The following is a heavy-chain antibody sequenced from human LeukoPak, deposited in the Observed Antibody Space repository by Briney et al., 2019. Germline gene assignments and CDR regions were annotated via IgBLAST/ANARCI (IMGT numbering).Heavy chain of an antibody. CDR1: GFTFSDYY. V-gene: IGHV3-11*01. CDR2: ISSSGSTI. CDR3: APDIVVVPAAIQSPRTNDAFDI. Sequence: GGSLRLSCAASGFTFSDYYMSWIRQAPGKGLEWVSYISSSGSTIYYADSVKGRFTISRDNAKNSLYLQMNSLRAEDTAVYYCAPDIVVVPAAIQSPRTNDAFDIWGQGTMDTVSS. D-gene: IGHD2-2*02. J-gene: IGHJ3*02.